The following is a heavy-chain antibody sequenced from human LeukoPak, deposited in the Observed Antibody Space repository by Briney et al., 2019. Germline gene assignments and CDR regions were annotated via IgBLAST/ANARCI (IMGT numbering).Heavy chain of an antibody. V-gene: IGHV4-34*01. CDR1: GGSFSGYY. CDR3: ARGVDTAMVGSRFDY. J-gene: IGHJ4*02. Sequence: SQTLSLTCAVHGGSFSGYYWSWIRQPPGKGLEWIGEINHSGSTNYNPSLKSRVTISVDTSKNQFSLKLSSVTAADTAVYYCARGVDTAMVGSRFDYWGQGTLVTVSS. D-gene: IGHD5-18*01. CDR2: INHSGST.